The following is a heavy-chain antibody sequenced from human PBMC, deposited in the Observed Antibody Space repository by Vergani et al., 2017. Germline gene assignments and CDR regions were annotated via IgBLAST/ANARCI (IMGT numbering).Heavy chain of an antibody. CDR3: AKTSMLLRFLHFDN. J-gene: IGHJ4*02. Sequence: QVQLEESGPGLVKPSETLSLTCTVSGGSLRRSRYYLGWIRQPPGKGLEWIGSVYTTGTPYYSPSLKSRVTISVDTSKNQFSLKLSSVTAADTAVYYCAKTSMLLRFLHFDNCGQGTLVTVSS. CDR2: VYTTGTP. V-gene: IGHV4-39*01. D-gene: IGHD2/OR15-2a*01. CDR1: GGSLRRSRYY.